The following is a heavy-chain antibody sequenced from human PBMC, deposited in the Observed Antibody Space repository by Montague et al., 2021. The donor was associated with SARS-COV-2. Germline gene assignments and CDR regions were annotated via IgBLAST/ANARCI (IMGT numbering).Heavy chain of an antibody. Sequence: TLSLTCTVSGGSISSGSYYWSWIRQPAGKGLEWIGRIYTSGSTNYNPSLKGRVTISVDTSKNQFSLKLSSVTAADTAVYYCARRALGYCSGGSCYSGFDYWGQGTLVTVSS. CDR3: ARRALGYCSGGSCYSGFDY. V-gene: IGHV4-61*02. CDR2: IYTSGST. CDR1: GGSISSGSYY. D-gene: IGHD2-15*01. J-gene: IGHJ4*02.